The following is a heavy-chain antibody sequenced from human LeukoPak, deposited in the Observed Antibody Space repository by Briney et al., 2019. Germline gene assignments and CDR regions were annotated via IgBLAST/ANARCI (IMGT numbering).Heavy chain of an antibody. V-gene: IGHV4-34*01. CDR1: GGSFSGYY. CDR3: ARGRDDYGDYVRYFDY. J-gene: IGHJ4*02. Sequence: PSETLSLTCAVYGGSFSGYYWSWIRQPPGKGLEWIGEINHSGSTNYNPSLKSRVTISVGMSKNQFSLKLSSVTAADTAVYYCARGRDDYGDYVRYFDYWGQGTLVTVSS. CDR2: INHSGST. D-gene: IGHD4-17*01.